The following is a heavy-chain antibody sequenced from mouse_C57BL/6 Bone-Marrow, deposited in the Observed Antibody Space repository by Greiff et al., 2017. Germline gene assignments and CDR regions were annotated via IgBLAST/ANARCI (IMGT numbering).Heavy chain of an antibody. D-gene: IGHD4-1*01. Sequence: QVQLKQSGAELARPGASVKLSCKASGYTFTSYGISWVKQRTGQGLEWIGEIYPRSGNTYYNEKFKGKATLTADKSSSTAYMELRSLTAEDSAVYFCATHWGAYSAQGTTLTVSA. CDR2: IYPRSGNT. V-gene: IGHV1-81*01. CDR1: GYTFTSYG. CDR3: ATHWGAY. J-gene: IGHJ2*01.